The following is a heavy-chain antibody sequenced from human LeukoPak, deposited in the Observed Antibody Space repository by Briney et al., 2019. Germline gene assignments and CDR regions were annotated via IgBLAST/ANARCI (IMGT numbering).Heavy chain of an antibody. Sequence: ASVKVSCKASGYTFTSYGISWVRQAPGQGLEWMGWISAYNGNTNYAQKLQGRVTMTTDTSTSTAYMELRSLRSDDTAVYYCARTPEYYYDSSGYYPYYFDYWGQGTLVTVPS. CDR1: GYTFTSYG. CDR3: ARTPEYYYDSSGYYPYYFDY. D-gene: IGHD3-22*01. J-gene: IGHJ4*02. CDR2: ISAYNGNT. V-gene: IGHV1-18*01.